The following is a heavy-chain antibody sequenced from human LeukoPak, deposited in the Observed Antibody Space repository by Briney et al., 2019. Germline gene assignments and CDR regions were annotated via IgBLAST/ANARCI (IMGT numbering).Heavy chain of an antibody. D-gene: IGHD6-13*01. V-gene: IGHV4-39*01. CDR1: GGSISSGTYY. CDR2: IYNSGNT. J-gene: IGHJ4*02. CDR3: VRRPRGQPFDC. Sequence: SSETLSPTCTVSGGSISSGTYYWGWIRQPPGEGLEWIGSIYNSGNTYYKPSLKSRVTVSVDTSKNQFSLNLTSATAADTAVYYCVRRPRGQPFDCWGQGTLVTVSS.